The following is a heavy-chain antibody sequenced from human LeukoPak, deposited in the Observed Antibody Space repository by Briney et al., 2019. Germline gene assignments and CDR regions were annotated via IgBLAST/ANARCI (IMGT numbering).Heavy chain of an antibody. CDR1: GFTFNNYE. V-gene: IGHV3-48*03. CDR3: ARKNYFYYYMDV. CDR2: ISTSGSTI. J-gene: IGHJ6*03. D-gene: IGHD2/OR15-2a*01. Sequence: GGSLRLSCAASGFTFNNYEMNWVRQAPGKGLEWVSYISTSGSTIYYADSAKGRFTISRDNAKNSLYLQMNSLRAEDTAVYYCARKNYFYYYMDVWGKGTTVTISS.